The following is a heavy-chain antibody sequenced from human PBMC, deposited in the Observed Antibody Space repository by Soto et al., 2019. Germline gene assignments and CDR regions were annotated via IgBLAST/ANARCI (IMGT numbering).Heavy chain of an antibody. V-gene: IGHV4-59*01. J-gene: IGHJ5*02. CDR2: IYYTGST. CDR1: GGSISSYY. Sequence: SETLSLTCTVSGGSISSYYWSWIRQPPGKGLEWIGFIYYTGSTSYNPSLKSRVTISMDTSKNQFSLKLTSVTAADTAVYYCASALYCSGGSCSFDPWGQGTLVTVS. CDR3: ASALYCSGGSCSFDP. D-gene: IGHD2-15*01.